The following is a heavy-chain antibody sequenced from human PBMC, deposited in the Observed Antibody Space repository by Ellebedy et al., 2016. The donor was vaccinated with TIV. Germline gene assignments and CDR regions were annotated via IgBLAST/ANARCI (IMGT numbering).Heavy chain of an antibody. CDR1: GFTFSIYA. CDR3: AKDLGIERQWGFDY. Sequence: PGGSLRLSCAASGFTFSIYAMGWVRQAPGKGLEWVSTISRNGGGTYYAGSVEGRFTISRENSNNTLWLQMSGLRAEDTARYFCAKDLGIERQWGFDYWGQGTLVTVSS. D-gene: IGHD1-26*01. V-gene: IGHV3-23*01. J-gene: IGHJ4*02. CDR2: ISRNGGGT.